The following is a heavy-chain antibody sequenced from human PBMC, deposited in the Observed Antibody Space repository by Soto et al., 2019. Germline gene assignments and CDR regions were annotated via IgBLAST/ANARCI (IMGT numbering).Heavy chain of an antibody. CDR3: ARDRHPLGYCNNGVCYGNGYVDY. Sequence: QVQLVESGGGGVQPGRSLRLACAASGFTFSTYAMDWVRQAPGKGLKWVAVISYDGSQKYYADSVEGRFTISRDNSKNTVFLQMNSLRGEDTAVYYCARDRHPLGYCNNGVCYGNGYVDYWGQGTLVTVSS. J-gene: IGHJ4*02. CDR2: ISYDGSQK. D-gene: IGHD2-8*01. V-gene: IGHV3-30-3*01. CDR1: GFTFSTYA.